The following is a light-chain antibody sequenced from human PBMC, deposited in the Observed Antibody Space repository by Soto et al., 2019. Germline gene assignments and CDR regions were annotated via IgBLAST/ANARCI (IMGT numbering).Light chain of an antibody. Sequence: DTQMTQSPSTLSASVGDRVTITCRASQSISDWLAWYQQKPGKAPNLRFYKASRLQSGVPSRFSGSGSGTEFTLTISGLQAEDFTNYYCQHYNDYPWTFGQGTKVEI. CDR1: QSISDW. CDR3: QHYNDYPWT. J-gene: IGKJ1*01. V-gene: IGKV1-5*03. CDR2: KAS.